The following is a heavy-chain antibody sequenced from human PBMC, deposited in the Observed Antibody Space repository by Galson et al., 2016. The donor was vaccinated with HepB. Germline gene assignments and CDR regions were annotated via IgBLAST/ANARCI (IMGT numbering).Heavy chain of an antibody. CDR2: IRSSSNTI. D-gene: IGHD3-10*01. CDR1: GFTFSSYS. Sequence: SLRLSCAASGFTFSSYSMNWVRQAPGKGLEWVSYIRSSSNTIYYADSVKGRFTISRDNAKNSLFLQMKGLRDEDTAVYYCARGFWFGLGRKYGMDVWGQGTTVTVSS. J-gene: IGHJ6*02. V-gene: IGHV3-48*02. CDR3: ARGFWFGLGRKYGMDV.